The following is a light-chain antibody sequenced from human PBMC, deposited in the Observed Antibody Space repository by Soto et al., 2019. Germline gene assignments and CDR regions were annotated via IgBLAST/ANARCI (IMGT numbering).Light chain of an antibody. CDR3: QQYDTYLWT. V-gene: IGKV1-5*01. CDR2: DAS. J-gene: IGKJ1*01. CDR1: QSISSW. Sequence: DIQMTQSPSTLSASVGDRVTITCRASQSISSWLAWYQQKPGKAPKLLIYDASTLQRGVPSRFSGSESGTEFTLTISSLQPDDFATYYCQQYDTYLWTFSQGTKVDIK.